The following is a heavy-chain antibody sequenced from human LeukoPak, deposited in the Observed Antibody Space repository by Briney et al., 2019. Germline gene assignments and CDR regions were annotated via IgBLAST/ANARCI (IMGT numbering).Heavy chain of an antibody. CDR3: TLDYSGYYYYYMDV. J-gene: IGHJ6*03. D-gene: IGHD4-11*01. CDR1: GFTFSDHY. CDR2: IRDKPSTYTT. V-gene: IGHV3-72*01. Sequence: PGGSLRLSCAASGFTFSDHYMDWIRQFPEKGLEWVGRIRDKPSTYTTDYAAPVKGRFTISRDDSKNTLYLQMNSLKTEDTAVYYCTLDYSGYYYYYMDVWGKGTTVTVSS.